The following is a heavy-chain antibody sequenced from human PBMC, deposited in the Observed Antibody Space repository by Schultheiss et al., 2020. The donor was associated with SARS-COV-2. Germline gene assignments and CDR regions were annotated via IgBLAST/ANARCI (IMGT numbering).Heavy chain of an antibody. V-gene: IGHV3-49*03. CDR2: IRSKAYGGTT. Sequence: GGSLRLSCTASGFTFGDYAMSWFRQAPGKGLEWVGFIRSKAYGGTTEYAASVKGRFTISRDDSKSIAYLQMNSLKTEDTAVYYCTRRNAEYDFWSGYYRQYYYYYMDVWGKGTTVTVSS. D-gene: IGHD3-3*01. CDR1: GFTFGDYA. J-gene: IGHJ6*03. CDR3: TRRNAEYDFWSGYYRQYYYYYMDV.